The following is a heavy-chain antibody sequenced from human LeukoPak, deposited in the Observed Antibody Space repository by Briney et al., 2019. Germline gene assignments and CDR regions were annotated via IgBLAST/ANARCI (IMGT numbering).Heavy chain of an antibody. Sequence: GGSLRLSCVVSGFSFSNAWMTWVRQAPGKGLEWVGRIKSKTNGGTPDYAAPVKGRFTISRDDSKSTLYLQMNSLETEDTATYYCATEGGSGWYGHFDHWGRGTLVTVSS. J-gene: IGHJ4*02. CDR2: IKSKTNGGTP. V-gene: IGHV3-15*01. CDR3: ATEGGSGWYGHFDH. D-gene: IGHD6-19*01. CDR1: GFSFSNAW.